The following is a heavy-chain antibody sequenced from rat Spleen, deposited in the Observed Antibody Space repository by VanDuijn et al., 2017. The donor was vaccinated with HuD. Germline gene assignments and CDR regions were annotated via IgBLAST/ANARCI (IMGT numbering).Heavy chain of an antibody. D-gene: IGHD1-12*02. CDR3: AREDYYYDGTYYPYWYFDF. CDR1: GYSITSNY. V-gene: IGHV3-1*01. CDR2: ISYSGNT. J-gene: IGHJ1*01. Sequence: EVQLQESGPGLVKPSQSLSLTCSVTGYSITSNYWGWIRKFPGNKMEWIGHISYSGNTSYNPSLKSRISITRDTSKNQFFLQVNSVTTEDTATYYCAREDYYYDGTYYPYWYFDFWGPGTLVTVSS.